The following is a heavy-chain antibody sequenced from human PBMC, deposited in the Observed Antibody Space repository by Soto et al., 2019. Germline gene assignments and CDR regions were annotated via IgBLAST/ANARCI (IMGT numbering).Heavy chain of an antibody. CDR3: ASGVGGYEPLWYFDY. J-gene: IGHJ4*02. D-gene: IGHD5-12*01. Sequence: EVQLVESGGGLIQPGGSLRLSCEASGFTVSSNYMSWVRQAPGKGLEWVSVIYRGGSTYYADSVKGRFTISRDNSKNTRSLQMNSLRAEDTAACYCASGVGGYEPLWYFDYRGQGTLLSVSS. CDR1: GFTVSSNY. CDR2: IYRGGST. V-gene: IGHV3-53*01.